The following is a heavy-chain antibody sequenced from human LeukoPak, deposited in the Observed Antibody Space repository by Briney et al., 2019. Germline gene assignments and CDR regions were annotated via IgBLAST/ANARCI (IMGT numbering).Heavy chain of an antibody. CDR2: ISAYNGNT. J-gene: IGHJ4*02. CDR3: TRDSALGYCSSTSCYLIDY. Sequence: ASVKVSCKASGYTFTSYGISWVRQAPGQGLEWMGWISAYNGNTNYAQKLQGRVTTTTDTSTSTAYMELRSLRSDGTAVYYCTRDSALGYCSSTSCYLIDYWGQGTLVTVSS. CDR1: GYTFTSYG. D-gene: IGHD2-2*01. V-gene: IGHV1-18*01.